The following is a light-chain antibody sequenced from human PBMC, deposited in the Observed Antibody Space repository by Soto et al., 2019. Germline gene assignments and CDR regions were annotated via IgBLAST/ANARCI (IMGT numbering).Light chain of an antibody. Sequence: QSALTQPPSASGTPGQRVTISCSGSSSNIGVNTVNWYQQLPGTAPKLLIYLDNQRPSGVPARFSGSKSGTSASLSISGLQSEDEADFYCSSYTSSSSYYVFGTGTKVTVL. CDR2: LDN. CDR1: SSNIGVNT. V-gene: IGLV1-44*01. J-gene: IGLJ1*01. CDR3: SSYTSSSSYYV.